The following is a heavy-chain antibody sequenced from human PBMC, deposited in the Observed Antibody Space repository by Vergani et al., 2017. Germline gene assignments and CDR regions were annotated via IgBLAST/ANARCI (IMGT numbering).Heavy chain of an antibody. CDR1: GFTFSSYG. D-gene: IGHD6-19*01. J-gene: IGHJ3*02. V-gene: IGHV3-30*02. CDR2: IRYDGSNK. Sequence: VQLVESGGGLVQPGGSLRLSCAASGFTFSSYGMHWVRQAPGKGLEWVAFIRYDGSNKYYADSVKGRFTISRDNSKNTLYLQMNSLRAEDTALYYCAKEQWLVITYAFDIWGQGTMVTVSS. CDR3: AKEQWLVITYAFDI.